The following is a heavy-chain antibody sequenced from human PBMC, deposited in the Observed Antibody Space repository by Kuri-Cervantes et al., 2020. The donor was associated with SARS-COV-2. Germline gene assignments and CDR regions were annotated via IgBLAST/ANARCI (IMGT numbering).Heavy chain of an antibody. CDR3: ARAGSGVWFGGHDAFDI. V-gene: IGHV7-4-1*02. D-gene: IGHD3-10*01. CDR1: GYTFTSYA. J-gene: IGHJ3*02. CDR2: INTNTGNP. Sequence: ASVKVSCKASGYTFTSYAMNWVRQAPGQGLEWMGWINTNTGNPTYAQGFTGRFVFSLDTSVSTAYLQISSLKAEDTAVYYCARAGSGVWFGGHDAFDIWGQGTMVTVSS.